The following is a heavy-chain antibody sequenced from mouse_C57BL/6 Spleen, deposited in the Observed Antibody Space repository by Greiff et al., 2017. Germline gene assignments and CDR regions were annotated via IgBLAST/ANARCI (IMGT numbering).Heavy chain of an antibody. V-gene: IGHV5-9-1*02. J-gene: IGHJ1*03. Sequence: EVQLVESGEGLVKPGGSLKLSCAASGFTFSSYAMSWVRQTPEKRLEWVAYISSGGDYIYYADPVKGRFTISRDNARNTLYLQMSSLKSEDTAMYYCTRGYYGSSSRYFDVWGTGTTVTVSS. CDR1: GFTFSSYA. CDR2: ISSGGDYI. D-gene: IGHD1-1*01. CDR3: TRGYYGSSSRYFDV.